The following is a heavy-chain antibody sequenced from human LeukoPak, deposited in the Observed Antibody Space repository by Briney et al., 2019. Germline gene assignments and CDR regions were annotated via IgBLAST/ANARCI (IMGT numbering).Heavy chain of an antibody. CDR3: ARVCNNHYYHSNTGWFDP. V-gene: IGHV3-21*01. Sequence: GGSLRLSCAASGFTFSSTSMSWVRQAPGKGLEWVSSISSSSSYIYYADSVKGRFTISRDNAKNSLYLQMNSLRAEDTAVYYCARVCNNHYYHSNTGWFDPWGQGTLVTVSS. CDR1: GFTFSSTS. J-gene: IGHJ5*02. D-gene: IGHD3-22*01. CDR2: ISSSSSYI.